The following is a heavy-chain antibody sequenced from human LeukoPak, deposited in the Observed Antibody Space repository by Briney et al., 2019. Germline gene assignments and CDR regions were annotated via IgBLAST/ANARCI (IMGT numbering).Heavy chain of an antibody. J-gene: IGHJ3*01. V-gene: IGHV3-30*18. Sequence: PGGSLGLSCAASGFTFSSYGMHWVRQAPGKGLEWVAVISYDGSNKYYADSVKGRFTISRDNSKNTLYLQMNSLRAEDTAVYYCAKATPDSSWGQGTMVTVSS. CDR2: ISYDGSNK. CDR3: AKATPDSS. CDR1: GFTFSSYG. D-gene: IGHD3-22*01.